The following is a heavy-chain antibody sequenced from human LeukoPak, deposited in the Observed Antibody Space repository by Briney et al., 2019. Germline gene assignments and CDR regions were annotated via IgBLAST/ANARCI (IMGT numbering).Heavy chain of an antibody. CDR1: GYTFTGYY. V-gene: IGHV1-2*02. D-gene: IGHD3-9*01. J-gene: IGHJ5*02. CDR2: INPNSGGT. CDR3: ARDSEAEDFLTGDRNWFDP. Sequence: ASVKVSCKASGYTFTGYYMHWVRQAPGQGLEWVGWINPNSGGTNYAQRFQGRVTMTRDTSISTAYLDLSRLRSDDTAVYYCARDSEAEDFLTGDRNWFDPWGQGTLVTVSS.